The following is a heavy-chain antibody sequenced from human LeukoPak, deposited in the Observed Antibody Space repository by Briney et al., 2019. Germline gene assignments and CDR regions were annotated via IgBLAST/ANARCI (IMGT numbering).Heavy chain of an antibody. CDR3: ARVGPSGVVISGSKPFDY. J-gene: IGHJ4*02. CDR1: GYTFTGYY. Sequence: GASVKVSCKASGYTFTGYYMHWVRQAPGQGLEWMGWINPNSGGTNYAQKFQGRVTMTRDTSISTAYMELSRLRSDDTAVYYCARVGPSGVVISGSKPFDYWGQGTLVTVSS. CDR2: INPNSGGT. D-gene: IGHD3-3*01. V-gene: IGHV1-2*02.